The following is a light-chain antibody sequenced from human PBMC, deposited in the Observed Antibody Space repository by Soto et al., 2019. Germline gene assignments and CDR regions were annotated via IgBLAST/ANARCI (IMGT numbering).Light chain of an antibody. CDR1: QRINNY. CDR3: KQSRTAPALT. CDR2: EAS. V-gene: IGKV1-39*01. Sequence: DIQLTQSPSSLSASVGDRVTITCRASQRINNYVHWYQQKPGQAPNLLIYEASKLQSGVPSRFSGSRSRTEFTLTISSLQPDDFATYYYKQSRTAPALTFGGGTKVELK. J-gene: IGKJ4*01.